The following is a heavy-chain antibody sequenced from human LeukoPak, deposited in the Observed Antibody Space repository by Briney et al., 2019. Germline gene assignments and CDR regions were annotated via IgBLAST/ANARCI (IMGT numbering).Heavy chain of an antibody. CDR2: ISWNSGSI. CDR3: AKGSFYDSSGYYDY. CDR1: GFTFEDYA. Sequence: PGRSLRLSCAASGFTFEDYAMHWVRQAPGKGLEWVSGISWNSGSIGYADSVKGRFTISRDNAKNSLYLQMNSLRAEDTALYYCAKGSFYDSSGYYDYWGQGTLVTVSS. V-gene: IGHV3-9*01. J-gene: IGHJ4*02. D-gene: IGHD3-22*01.